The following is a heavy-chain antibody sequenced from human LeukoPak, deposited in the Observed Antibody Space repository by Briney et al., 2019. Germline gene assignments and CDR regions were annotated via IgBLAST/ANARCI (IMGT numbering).Heavy chain of an antibody. Sequence: GGSLRLSCAASGFTFSSYAIHWVRQAPGKGLEWVAVISSDGRDKHHADSVKGRFTISRDNAKSSLFLQMNSLRAEDTALYYCVRGGVYWGQGTLVTVSS. CDR1: GFTFSSYA. CDR2: ISSDGRDK. CDR3: VRGGVY. J-gene: IGHJ4*02. V-gene: IGHV3-30*03. D-gene: IGHD1-26*01.